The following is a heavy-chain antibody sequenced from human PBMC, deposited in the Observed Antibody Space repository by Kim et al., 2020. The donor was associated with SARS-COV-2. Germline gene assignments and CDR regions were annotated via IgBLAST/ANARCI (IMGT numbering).Heavy chain of an antibody. Sequence: GGSLRLSCAASRFFFSNYWMSWVRQAPGKGLEWVANIKQDGSDQYYVDSVKGRFTISRDNVKKSLYLQMNSLRADDTAVYFCARSWRGSPDYWGQGTLVTVSS. D-gene: IGHD1-1*01. CDR3: ARSWRGSPDY. CDR1: RFFFSNYW. J-gene: IGHJ4*02. V-gene: IGHV3-7*01. CDR2: IKQDGSDQ.